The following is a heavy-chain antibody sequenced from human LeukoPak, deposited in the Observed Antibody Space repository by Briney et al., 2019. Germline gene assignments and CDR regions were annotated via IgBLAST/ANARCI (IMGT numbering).Heavy chain of an antibody. D-gene: IGHD2-15*01. CDR1: GFTFSSYS. CDR2: ISSSSSYI. J-gene: IGHJ5*02. V-gene: IGHV3-21*01. Sequence: PGGSLRLSCAASGFTFSSYSMNWVRQAPGKGLEWVSSISSSSSYIYYADSVKGRFTISRDNARNSLYLQMNTLRAEDTAVYSCARGADGVSSNSRGWFDPWGQGTLVTVSS. CDR3: ARGADGVSSNSRGWFDP.